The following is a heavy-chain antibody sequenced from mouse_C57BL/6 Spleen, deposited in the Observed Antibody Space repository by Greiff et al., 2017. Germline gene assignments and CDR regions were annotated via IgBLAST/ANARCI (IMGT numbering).Heavy chain of an antibody. V-gene: IGHV5-9*01. CDR3: ARGVEGFAY. CDR2: ISGGGGNT. CDR1: GFTFSSYT. D-gene: IGHD1-1*02. J-gene: IGHJ3*01. Sequence: DVMLVESGGGLVKPGGSLKLSCAASGFTFSSYTMSWVRQTPEKRLEWVATISGGGGNTYYPDSVKGRFTISRDNAKNTLYLQMSSLRSEDTALYYCARGVEGFAYWGQGTLVTVSA.